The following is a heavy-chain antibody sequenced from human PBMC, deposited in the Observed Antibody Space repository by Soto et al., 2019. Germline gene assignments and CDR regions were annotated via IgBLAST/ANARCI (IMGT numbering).Heavy chain of an antibody. J-gene: IGHJ4*02. D-gene: IGHD4-17*01. CDR2: INSDGTHT. V-gene: IGHV3-74*01. CDR1: GFPFSTYW. Sequence: VQLVESGGGLVQPGGSLRLSCVASGFPFSTYWMHWVRQAPGKGLVWVSRINSDGTHTTNADSVKGRFTMSRDNAKNTLYLQMNSLRAEDTALYYCTRAQDGDHSIDYWGQGTLVTVSS. CDR3: TRAQDGDHSIDY.